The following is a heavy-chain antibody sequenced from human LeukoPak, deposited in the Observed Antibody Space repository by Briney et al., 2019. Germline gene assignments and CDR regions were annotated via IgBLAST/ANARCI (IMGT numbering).Heavy chain of an antibody. CDR3: ARAGGRITMVRGVLGNDAFDI. V-gene: IGHV3-7*01. CDR1: GFTFSSYW. Sequence: PGGSLRLSCAASGFTFSSYWMSWVRQAPGKGLEWVANIKQDGSEKYYVDSVKGRFTISRDNAKNSLYLQMNSLRAEDTAVYYCARAGGRITMVRGVLGNDAFDIWGQGTMVTVSS. CDR2: IKQDGSEK. D-gene: IGHD3-10*01. J-gene: IGHJ3*02.